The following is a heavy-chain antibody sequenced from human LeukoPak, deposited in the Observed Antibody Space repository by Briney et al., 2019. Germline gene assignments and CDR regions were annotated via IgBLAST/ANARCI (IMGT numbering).Heavy chain of an antibody. CDR2: ISGSGGST. D-gene: IGHD1-14*01. CDR1: GFTFSSYE. CDR3: ANNPAYGMDV. V-gene: IGHV3-23*01. J-gene: IGHJ6*02. Sequence: GGSLRLSCAASGFTFSSYEMNWVRQAPGKGLEWVSAISGSGGSTYYADSVKGRFTISRDNSKNTLYLQMNSLRAEDTAVYYCANNPAYGMDVWGQGTTVTVSS.